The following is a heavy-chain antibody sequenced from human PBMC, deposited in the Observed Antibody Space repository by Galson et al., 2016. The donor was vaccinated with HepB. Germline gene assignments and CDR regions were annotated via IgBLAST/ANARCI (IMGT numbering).Heavy chain of an antibody. CDR3: ARGLLYFDWYQLEGYGMDV. CDR1: GFTFSTYW. J-gene: IGHJ6*02. D-gene: IGHD3-9*01. Sequence: SLRLSCAASGFTFSTYWMHWVRQPPGKGLEWVSFLSTSSSTIYYSDSVKGRFTVSRDNGKNSLYLQMNSLRDEDTAVYYCARGLLYFDWYQLEGYGMDVWGQGTTVTVSS. V-gene: IGHV3-48*02. CDR2: LSTSSSTI.